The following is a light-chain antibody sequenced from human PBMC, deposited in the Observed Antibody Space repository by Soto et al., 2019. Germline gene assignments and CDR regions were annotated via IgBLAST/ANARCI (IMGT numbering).Light chain of an antibody. CDR3: QSYDTSLSGFYV. V-gene: IGLV1-40*01. J-gene: IGLJ1*01. Sequence: QSVLTPPPSVSGAPGQRVSISCTGSSSNIGAGYNVHWYQQLPGTAPKLLIYDNNNRPSGVPDRFSGSKSGTSASLAITGLQAEDEADYYCQSYDTSLSGFYVFGTGTKVTVL. CDR1: SSNIGAGYN. CDR2: DNN.